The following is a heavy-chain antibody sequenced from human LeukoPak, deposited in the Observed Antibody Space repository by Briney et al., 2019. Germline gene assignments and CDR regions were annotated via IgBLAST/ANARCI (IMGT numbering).Heavy chain of an antibody. D-gene: IGHD6-13*01. CDR2: IYDSGNT. J-gene: IGHJ4*02. V-gene: IGHV4-59*11. CDR3: ARATIAAAGHVDY. CDR1: GGSISSHY. Sequence: SETLSLTCTVSGGSISSHYWTWIRQAPGKGLEWVGYIYDSGNTNYNPSLKSRVTIAVDTSKNQFSLKLSSVTAADTAVYYCARATIAAAGHVDYWGQGTLVTVSS.